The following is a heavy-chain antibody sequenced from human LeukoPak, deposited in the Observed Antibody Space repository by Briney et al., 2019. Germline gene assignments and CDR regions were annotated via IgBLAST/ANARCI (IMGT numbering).Heavy chain of an antibody. CDR1: GFSLSTSGVG. Sequence: SGPTLVKPTQTLTLTFTFSGFSLSTSGVGVGWIRQPPGKALDWLALISWDDYKRYSPSLKSRLTITKDTSKNQVVLTMITMDPAHTATYGCAHRQAAPFFDYWGQGTLVTVSS. D-gene: IGHD6-25*01. CDR2: ISWDDYK. V-gene: IGHV2-5*02. CDR3: AHRQAAPFFDY. J-gene: IGHJ4*02.